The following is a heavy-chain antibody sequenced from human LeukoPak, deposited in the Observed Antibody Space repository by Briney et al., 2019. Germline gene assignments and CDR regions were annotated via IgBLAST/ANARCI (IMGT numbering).Heavy chain of an antibody. J-gene: IGHJ4*02. V-gene: IGHV4-34*01. CDR2: IYYSGST. Sequence: SETLSLTCAVYGGSFSGYYWSWIRQPPGKGLEWIGSIYYSGSTYYNPSLKSRVTISVDTSKNQFSLKLSSVTAADTAVYYCARSPVAYFDYWGQGTLVTVSS. CDR1: GGSFSGYY. CDR3: ARSPVAYFDY.